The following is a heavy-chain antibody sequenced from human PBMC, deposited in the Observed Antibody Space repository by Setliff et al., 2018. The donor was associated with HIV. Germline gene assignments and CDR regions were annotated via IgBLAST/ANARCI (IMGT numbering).Heavy chain of an antibody. Sequence: PSETLSLTCAVYGGSFSAYHWSWIRQTPGKGLEWLGEINHSGSTAYNLALESRVSMSIDTSKNQFSLTLSSVTAVDTAVYYCARFCRGGSCPDYWGQGTLVTVSS. CDR1: GGSFSAYH. D-gene: IGHD2-15*01. J-gene: IGHJ4*02. CDR3: ARFCRGGSCPDY. CDR2: INHSGST. V-gene: IGHV4-34*01.